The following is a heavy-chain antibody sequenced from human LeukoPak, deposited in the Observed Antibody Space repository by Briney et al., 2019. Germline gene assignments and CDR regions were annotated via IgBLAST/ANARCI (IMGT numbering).Heavy chain of an antibody. Sequence: QPGGSLRLSCAASGFTFSRYGMHWVRQAPGEGLEWVAVIWYDESKKFYADSVKGRFTISRDNSKNTLYLQMNSLRVEDTAVYYCSRANFGVDTYDYWGQGTLVTVSS. V-gene: IGHV3-33*08. J-gene: IGHJ4*02. D-gene: IGHD3-3*01. CDR2: IWYDESKK. CDR1: GFTFSRYG. CDR3: SRANFGVDTYDY.